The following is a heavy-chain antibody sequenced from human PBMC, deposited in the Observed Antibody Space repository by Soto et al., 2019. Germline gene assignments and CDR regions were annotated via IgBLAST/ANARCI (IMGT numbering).Heavy chain of an antibody. CDR2: ITTSSSFR. Sequence: GGSQRLSYAASGFTFVAYSMNWVRQAPGKGLEWVADITTSSSFRFYADSLKGRFTISRDDAKNSLYLQMNSLRVEDTGVYYCARDLGVALATLTLDSWGQGTLVTVSS. CDR1: GFTFVAYS. D-gene: IGHD2-15*01. V-gene: IGHV3-21*01. J-gene: IGHJ4*02. CDR3: ARDLGVALATLTLDS.